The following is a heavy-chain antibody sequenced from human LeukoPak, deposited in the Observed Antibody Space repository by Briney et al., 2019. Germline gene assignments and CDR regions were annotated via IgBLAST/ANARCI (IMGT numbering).Heavy chain of an antibody. D-gene: IGHD2-15*01. CDR1: GFTFDDYA. J-gene: IGHJ4*02. V-gene: IGHV3-9*01. CDR3: ASGVATTLPFDY. CDR2: ISWNSGSI. Sequence: PGRSLRLSCAASGFTFDDYAMHWVRQAPGKGLEWVSGISWNSGSIGYADSVKGRFTISRDNAKNSLYLQMNSLRAEDTALYYCASGVATTLPFDYWGQGTLVTVSS.